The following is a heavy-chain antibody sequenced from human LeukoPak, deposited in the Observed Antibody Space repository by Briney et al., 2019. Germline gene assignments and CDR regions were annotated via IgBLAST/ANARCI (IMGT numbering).Heavy chain of an antibody. D-gene: IGHD6-6*01. CDR3: ASSSKAARLDY. CDR2: IYSGGST. J-gene: IGHJ4*02. Sequence: GGSLRLSCAASGFTVSSNYMSWVRQAPGKGLEWVSVIYSGGSTYYADSVKGRFTISRDNSKNTLYLQMNSLRAEDTAVYYCASSSKAARLDYWGQGTLVTVSS. V-gene: IGHV3-66*02. CDR1: GFTVSSNY.